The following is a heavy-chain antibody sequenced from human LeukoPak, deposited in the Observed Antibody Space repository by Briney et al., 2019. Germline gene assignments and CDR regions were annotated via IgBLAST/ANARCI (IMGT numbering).Heavy chain of an antibody. CDR2: MYYIGNT. D-gene: IGHD2-2*01. J-gene: IGHJ6*02. CDR1: GGSLISNTYY. CDR3: ARLPSIVEVPASSHYLPPPGYYGMDV. Sequence: PSETLSLTCTVSGGSLISNTYYWGWIRQPPGKGLEWIGSMYYIGNTYYNPSFKSRVTISVDTSKNQFSLKLRSVTAADTAVYYCARLPSIVEVPASSHYLPPPGYYGMDVWGQGTTVTVSS. V-gene: IGHV4-39*07.